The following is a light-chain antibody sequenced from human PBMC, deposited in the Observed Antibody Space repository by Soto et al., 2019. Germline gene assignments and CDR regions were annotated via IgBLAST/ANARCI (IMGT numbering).Light chain of an antibody. CDR2: AAS. CDR1: QTISTY. Sequence: DIQMTQCPSPLSASVGDRVTITCPASQTISTYLDRYQQNPGKTTKLVIHAASSLQSGVPSRFSGSGSGTDFTLTISSLQPEDCATYYCQQSSYIPYTFGQGTKVAVK. V-gene: IGKV1-39*01. J-gene: IGKJ2*01. CDR3: QQSSYIPYT.